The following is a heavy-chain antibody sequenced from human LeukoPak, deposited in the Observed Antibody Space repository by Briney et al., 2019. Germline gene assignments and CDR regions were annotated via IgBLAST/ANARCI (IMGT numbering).Heavy chain of an antibody. Sequence: SETLSLTCTVYGGSISSYYWSWIRQPPGKGLEWIGYIYYSGTTNYNPSLKSRVTMSVDTSKNQFSLKLSSVTAADTAVYYCARVMVRGVQYYYYMDVWGKGTTVTVSS. V-gene: IGHV4-59*01. CDR2: IYYSGTT. CDR1: GGSISSYY. J-gene: IGHJ6*03. D-gene: IGHD3-10*01. CDR3: ARVMVRGVQYYYYMDV.